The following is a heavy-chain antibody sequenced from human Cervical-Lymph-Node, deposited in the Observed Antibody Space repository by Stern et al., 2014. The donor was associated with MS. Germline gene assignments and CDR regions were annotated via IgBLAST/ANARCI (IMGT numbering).Heavy chain of an antibody. CDR2: IFWDDDK. J-gene: IGHJ5*01. Sequence: QVTLKESGPTLVTPTQTLTLTCTFSGFSLSTSRMGVGWIRQPPGKALEWLALIFWDDDKRYSPSLKNRLTVPKDTSKNQVVLTISDMDPMDTATYYCARSRGGWYSWFDSWGQGTLVTVSS. D-gene: IGHD6-19*01. V-gene: IGHV2-5*02. CDR3: ARSRGGWYSWFDS. CDR1: GFSLSTSRMG.